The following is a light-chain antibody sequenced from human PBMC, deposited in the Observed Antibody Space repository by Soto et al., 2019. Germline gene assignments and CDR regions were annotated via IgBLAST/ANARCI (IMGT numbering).Light chain of an antibody. Sequence: DIQMTQSPSTLSASVGDRVTITCRASQSISIWLAWYQQKPGKAPKLLIFNASTLKSGIPSRFSGSGSGTEFTLTINGLQLDDFASYYCQQYNGYSTWTFGQGTKV. CDR1: QSISIW. CDR3: QQYNGYSTWT. V-gene: IGKV1-5*01. J-gene: IGKJ1*01. CDR2: NAS.